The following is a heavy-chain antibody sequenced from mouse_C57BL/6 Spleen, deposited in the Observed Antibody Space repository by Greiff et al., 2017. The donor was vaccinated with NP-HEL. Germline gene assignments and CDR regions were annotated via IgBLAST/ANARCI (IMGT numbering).Heavy chain of an antibody. V-gene: IGHV1-66*01. D-gene: IGHD1-1*02. CDR1: GYSFTSYY. Sequence: VQLQESGPELVKPGASVKISCKASGYSFTSYYIHWVKQRPGQGLEWIGWIYPGSGNTKYNEKFKGKATLTADTSSSTAYMQLSSLTSEDSAVYYCARNYPYAMDYWGQGTSVTVSS. J-gene: IGHJ4*01. CDR2: IYPGSGNT. CDR3: ARNYPYAMDY.